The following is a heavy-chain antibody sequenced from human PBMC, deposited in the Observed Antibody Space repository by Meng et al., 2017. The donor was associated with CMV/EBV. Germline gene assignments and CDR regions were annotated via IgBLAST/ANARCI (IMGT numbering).Heavy chain of an antibody. CDR1: GFTFSSYE. J-gene: IGHJ5*02. CDR3: ARDPVEMATITGWFDP. CDR2: ISSSGSTI. V-gene: IGHV3-48*03. D-gene: IGHD5-24*01. Sequence: GGSLRLSCAASGFTFSSYEMNWVRQAPGKGLEWVSYISSSGSTIYYADSVKGRFTISRDNAKNSLYLQMNSLRAEDTAVYYCARDPVEMATITGWFDPWGQGTLVTVSS.